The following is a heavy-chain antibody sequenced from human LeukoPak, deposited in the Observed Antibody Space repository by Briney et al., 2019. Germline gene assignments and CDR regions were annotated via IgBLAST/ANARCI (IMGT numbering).Heavy chain of an antibody. Sequence: SETLSLTCTVSGGSISSYYWSWIRQPPGKGLEWIGYIYYSGNTNYNPSLRSRVTISVDTSKNQFSLKLSSVTAAGTAVYYCARVGGYYDSSGYYYYDYYYYYMDVWGKGTTVTVSS. D-gene: IGHD3-22*01. V-gene: IGHV4-59*01. J-gene: IGHJ6*03. CDR2: IYYSGNT. CDR3: ARVGGYYDSSGYYYYDYYYYYMDV. CDR1: GGSISSYY.